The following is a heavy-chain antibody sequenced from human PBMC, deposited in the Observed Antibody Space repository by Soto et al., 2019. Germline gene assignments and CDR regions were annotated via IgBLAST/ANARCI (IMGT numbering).Heavy chain of an antibody. CDR1: GFSLDNNKMG. V-gene: IGHV2-26*01. D-gene: IGHD2-15*01. CDR2: IFSDDEK. J-gene: IGHJ6*02. CDR3: ARVSGGSPYYYAMDV. Sequence: QVTLKESDPVLVKPTETLTLTCTVSGFSLDNNKMGVSWIRQPPGKALEWLANIFSDDEKSYSTSLKRRLTSSQDTSKSQVVLKVTNLDPVDTATYYCARVSGGSPYYYAMDVWGQGTTVTVSS.